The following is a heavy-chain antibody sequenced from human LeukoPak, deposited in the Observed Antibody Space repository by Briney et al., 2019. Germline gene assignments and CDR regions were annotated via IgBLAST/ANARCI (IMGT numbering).Heavy chain of an antibody. V-gene: IGHV3-21*01. D-gene: IGHD4-23*01. CDR3: AREHDYGGNSGMDV. J-gene: IGHJ6*02. CDR2: ISSSSSYI. Sequence: PGGSLRLSCAASGFTFSSYAMNWVRQAPGKGLEWVSSISSSSSYIYYADSVKGRFTISRDNAKNSLYLQMNSLRAEDTAVYYCAREHDYGGNSGMDVRGQGTTVTVSS. CDR1: GFTFSSYA.